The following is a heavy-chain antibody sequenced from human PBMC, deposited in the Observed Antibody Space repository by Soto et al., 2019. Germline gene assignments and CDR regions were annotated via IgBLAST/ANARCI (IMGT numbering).Heavy chain of an antibody. V-gene: IGHV4-39*01. CDR1: GGSISSSSYY. J-gene: IGHJ3*02. CDR3: ARRPAMADLGAFDI. Sequence: PSETLSLTCTVSGGSISSSSYYWGWIRQPPGKGLEWIGRIYYSGSTYYNPSLKRRVTISVDTSKNQFSLKLSSVTAADTAVYYCARRPAMADLGAFDIWGQGTMVTVSS. CDR2: IYYSGST. D-gene: IGHD5-18*01.